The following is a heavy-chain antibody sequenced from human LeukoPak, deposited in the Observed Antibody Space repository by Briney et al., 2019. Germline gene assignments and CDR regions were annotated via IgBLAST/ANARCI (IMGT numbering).Heavy chain of an antibody. V-gene: IGHV4-39*01. J-gene: IGHJ4*02. CDR1: AGSVTSSGYY. D-gene: IGHD1-1*01. Sequence: SETLSLTCTVSAGSVTSSGYYWAWIRQPPGKGREWIGTVHYAGEVFYNPSLKSRVAIFIDTSRNQFSLTLISVTAADTAVYYCARQPTGIYQWTFDFWGQGTLATVSS. CDR2: VHYAGEV. CDR3: ARQPTGIYQWTFDF.